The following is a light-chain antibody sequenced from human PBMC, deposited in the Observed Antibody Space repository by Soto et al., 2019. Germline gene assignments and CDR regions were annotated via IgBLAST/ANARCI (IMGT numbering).Light chain of an antibody. CDR2: DAS. Sequence: EIVLTQSPATLSLSPGDRATLSCRASQSVSSYLAWYQQKPGQAPRLLIYDASNMATGIPARFSGSGSGTDFSLTINSLEPDDFAFYYCQQRAKWPPGFTFGPGNKVDFK. V-gene: IGKV3-11*01. CDR3: QQRAKWPPGFT. CDR1: QSVSSY. J-gene: IGKJ3*01.